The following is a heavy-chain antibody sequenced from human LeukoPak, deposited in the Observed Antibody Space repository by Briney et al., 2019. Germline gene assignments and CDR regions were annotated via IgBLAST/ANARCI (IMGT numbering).Heavy chain of an antibody. J-gene: IGHJ6*02. CDR1: GFTFSNFG. CDR2: ISYAESNK. D-gene: IGHD2-15*01. Sequence: PGGSLRLSCAAHGFTFSNFGMHWVRQAPGKGLEWVAFISYAESNKFYADSVKGRFTISRDNSKNTLSLHANSLRTEDTAVYYCAKASGEAYYYEMDVWGQGTTVTVSS. V-gene: IGHV3-30*18. CDR3: AKASGEAYYYEMDV.